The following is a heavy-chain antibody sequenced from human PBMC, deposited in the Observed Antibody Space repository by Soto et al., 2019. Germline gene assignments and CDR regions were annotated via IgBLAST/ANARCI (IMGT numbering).Heavy chain of an antibody. Sequence: GGSLRLSCAASGFTFSSYGMHWVRQAPGKGLEWVAVISYDGSSKYNSDSVKGPFTISRDKSKNTVYLQMHSLTVEDTAVYYCARNAVAMDYWGRGTLVTVSS. CDR2: ISYDGSSK. CDR3: ARNAVAMDY. D-gene: IGHD6-19*01. J-gene: IGHJ4*02. V-gene: IGHV3-30*03. CDR1: GFTFSSYG.